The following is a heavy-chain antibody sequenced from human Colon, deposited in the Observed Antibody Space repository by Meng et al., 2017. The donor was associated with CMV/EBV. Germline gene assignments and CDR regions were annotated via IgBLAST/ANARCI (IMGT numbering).Heavy chain of an antibody. CDR3: AREGGPDPYYYYGMDV. D-gene: IGHD2-15*01. Sequence: GGSLRLSCASSGFTFSDYWMSWVRQAPGKGLEWVANIKYDGSEKYYGDSVRGRFTISRDNAENSLLLQIDSLRADDTAVYYCAREGGPDPYYYYGMDVWGQGTTVTVSS. V-gene: IGHV3-7*01. CDR1: GFTFSDYW. J-gene: IGHJ6*02. CDR2: IKYDGSEK.